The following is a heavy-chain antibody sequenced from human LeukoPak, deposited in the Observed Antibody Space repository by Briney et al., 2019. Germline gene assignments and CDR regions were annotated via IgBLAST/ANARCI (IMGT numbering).Heavy chain of an antibody. CDR1: GGSFSGHY. CDR2: INHSGST. D-gene: IGHD1-26*01. J-gene: IGHJ4*02. CDR3: ASRYYANFDY. V-gene: IGHV4-34*01. Sequence: PSETLSLTCAVYGGSFSGHYWSWIRQPPGKGLEWIGEINHSGSTNYNPSLKSRVTISVDTSKNQFSLKLSSVTAADTAVYYCASRYYANFDYWGQGTLVTVSS.